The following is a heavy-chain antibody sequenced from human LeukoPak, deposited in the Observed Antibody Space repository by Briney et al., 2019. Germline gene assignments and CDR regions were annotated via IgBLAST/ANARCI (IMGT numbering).Heavy chain of an antibody. V-gene: IGHV1-69*02. D-gene: IGHD3-3*01. CDR2: IIPILGIA. J-gene: IGHJ6*03. CDR3: ASSTPPLRFLEWLSPGDYYYYMDV. Sequence: ASVKVSCQVCGWTFPDYYMHWVRQAPGQGLEWMGRIIPILGIANYAHRFQGKVTITADKTTSTAYMELSSLRSEDTAVYYCASSTPPLRFLEWLSPGDYYYYMDVWGKGTTVTVSS. CDR1: GWTFPDYY.